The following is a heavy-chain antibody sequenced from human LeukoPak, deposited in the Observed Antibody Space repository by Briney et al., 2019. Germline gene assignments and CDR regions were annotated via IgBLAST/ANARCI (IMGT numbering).Heavy chain of an antibody. CDR2: IYRSGST. CDR3: AREYDSSGYLDY. V-gene: IGHV4-30-2*01. J-gene: IGHJ4*02. D-gene: IGHD3-22*01. CDR1: GGSISSGGYS. Sequence: SETLSLTCAVSGGSISSGGYSWSWIRQPPGKGLEWIGYIYRSGSTYYNPSLKSRVTISVDRSKNQFSLKLSSVTAADTAVYYCAREYDSSGYLDYWGQGTLVTVSS.